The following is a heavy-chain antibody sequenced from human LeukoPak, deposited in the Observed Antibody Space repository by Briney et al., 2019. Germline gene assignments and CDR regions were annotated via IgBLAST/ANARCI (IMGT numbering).Heavy chain of an antibody. CDR3: AKSTNWGSISDGFDI. D-gene: IGHD7-27*01. CDR2: INPNSGGA. Sequence: VQVSCKASAYSFLCYYINWVRQAPGQGLEWMGWINPNSGGANYAQKFQGRVTMTRDTSISTVYMELTRLRSDDTAMYYCAKSTNWGSISDGFDIWGQGTMVTVAS. V-gene: IGHV1-2*02. CDR1: AYSFLCYY. J-gene: IGHJ3*02.